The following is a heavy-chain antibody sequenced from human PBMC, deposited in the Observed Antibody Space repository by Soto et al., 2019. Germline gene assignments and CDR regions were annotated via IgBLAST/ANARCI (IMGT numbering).Heavy chain of an antibody. CDR3: ARGASYYGSGSYFDY. V-gene: IGHV4-31*03. CDR2: IYYSGST. CDR1: GGSISSGGYY. J-gene: IGHJ4*02. Sequence: SETLSLTCTVSGGSISSGGYYWSWIRQHPGKGLEWIGYIYYSGSTYYNPSLKSRVTISVDTSKNQFSLKLSSVTAADTAVYYCARGASYYGSGSYFDYWGQGTLVTVSS. D-gene: IGHD3-10*01.